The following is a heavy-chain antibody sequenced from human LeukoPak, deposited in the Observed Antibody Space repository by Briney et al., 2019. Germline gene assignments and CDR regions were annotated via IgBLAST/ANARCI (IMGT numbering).Heavy chain of an antibody. CDR3: ARGIAAAGDAFDI. V-gene: IGHV3-53*01. D-gene: IGHD6-13*01. Sequence: GGSLRLSCAASGFTVSSNYMSWVRQAPGKGLEWVSVIYSGGSTYYADSVKGRFTISRDNSKNTLYLQMNSLRAEDTAVYYCARGIAAAGDAFDIWGQGTMVTVSS. CDR1: GFTVSSNY. CDR2: IYSGGST. J-gene: IGHJ3*02.